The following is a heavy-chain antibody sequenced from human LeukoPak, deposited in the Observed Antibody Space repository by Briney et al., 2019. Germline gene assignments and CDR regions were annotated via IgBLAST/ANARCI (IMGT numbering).Heavy chain of an antibody. CDR1: GFTFSTYW. CDR3: AKVRDLTYYFDY. Sequence: PGGSLRVSCAASGFTFSTYWMAWVRQAPGKGLEWVAVISYDGSNKYYADSVKGRFTISRDNSKNTLYLQMNSLRAEDTAVYYCAKVRDLTYYFDYWGQGTLVTVSS. CDR2: ISYDGSNK. V-gene: IGHV3-30*18. D-gene: IGHD4/OR15-4a*01. J-gene: IGHJ4*02.